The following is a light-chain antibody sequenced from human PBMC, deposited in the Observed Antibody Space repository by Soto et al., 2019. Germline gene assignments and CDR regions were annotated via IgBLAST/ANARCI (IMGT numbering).Light chain of an antibody. CDR2: GAS. V-gene: IGKV1-12*01. CDR1: RDISNS. CDR3: QQTSTCPRT. J-gene: IGKJ1*01. Sequence: DIQMTQSPSSVSASVGDRLNITCRASRDISNSLAWYQQTPGKAPKLLLRGASSLHRGVSSRFSGGGAGTEFTLTISSLQPEDFATYYCQQTSTCPRTFGQGTKVDVK.